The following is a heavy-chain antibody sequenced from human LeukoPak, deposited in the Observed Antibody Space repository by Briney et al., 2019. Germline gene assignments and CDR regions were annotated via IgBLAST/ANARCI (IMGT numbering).Heavy chain of an antibody. J-gene: IGHJ4*02. CDR2: ISGSGGST. Sequence: GGSLRLSCAASVFTLSSYAMSWVRRAPGKGVGWVSAISGSGGSTYYADSVRGRFTISRDNSKNTRYLQMNSLRAEDTAVYYCAKDRYFDWLSYSPYYFDYWGQGTLVTVSS. V-gene: IGHV3-23*01. CDR3: AKDRYFDWLSYSPYYFDY. CDR1: VFTLSSYA. D-gene: IGHD3-9*01.